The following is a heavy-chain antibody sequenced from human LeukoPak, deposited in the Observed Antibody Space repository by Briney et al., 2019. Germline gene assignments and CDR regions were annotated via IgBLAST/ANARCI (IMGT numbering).Heavy chain of an antibody. CDR1: GFTFSSYG. Sequence: GGSLRLSCAASGFTFSSYGMHWVRQAPGKGLEWVAFIRYDGSDKYYADSVKGRFTISRDNAKNSLYLQMNSLRAEDTAVYYCARAGLGMVAWGAFDIWGQGTMVTVSS. D-gene: IGHD2-8*01. V-gene: IGHV3-30*02. CDR2: IRYDGSDK. J-gene: IGHJ3*02. CDR3: ARAGLGMVAWGAFDI.